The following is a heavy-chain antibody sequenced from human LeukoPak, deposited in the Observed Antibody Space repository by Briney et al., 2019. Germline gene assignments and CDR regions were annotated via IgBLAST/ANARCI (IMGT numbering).Heavy chain of an antibody. Sequence: SETLSLTCAVYGGSLSGYYWSWIRQPPGKGLEWIGEINHSGSTNYNPSLKSRVTIPVDTSKNQFSLKLSSVTAADTAVYYCARGITMVRGHSWFDPWGQGTLVTVSS. CDR1: GGSLSGYY. D-gene: IGHD3-10*01. V-gene: IGHV4-34*01. CDR2: INHSGST. CDR3: ARGITMVRGHSWFDP. J-gene: IGHJ5*02.